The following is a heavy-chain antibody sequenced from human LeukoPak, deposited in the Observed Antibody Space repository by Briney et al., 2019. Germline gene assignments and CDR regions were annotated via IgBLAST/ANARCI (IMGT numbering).Heavy chain of an antibody. J-gene: IGHJ4*02. CDR2: SSGSGGST. D-gene: IGHD5-18*01. CDR3: AKAGRGYSFGYYFHY. CDR1: GFTFSRFA. V-gene: IGHV3-23*01. Sequence: GWSLRLSCAASGFTFSRFAMSWVRQSPGEGLEWVSGSSGSGGSTYYADSVKGRFTISRDNSKNTLYLQMHSLRAEDTAVYYCAKAGRGYSFGYYFHYWGQGPLVTVSS.